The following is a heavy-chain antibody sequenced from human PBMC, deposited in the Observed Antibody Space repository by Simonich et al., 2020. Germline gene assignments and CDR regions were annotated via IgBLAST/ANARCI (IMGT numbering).Heavy chain of an antibody. D-gene: IGHD6-13*01. V-gene: IGHV4-39*01. CDR1: GGSISSSRYY. Sequence: QLQLQESGPGLVKPSETLSLTCTVSGGSISSSRYYWGWIRQPPGKGLEWIGSIYYSGSTYYNPSLKSRVTISVETSKNQFSLKLSSVTAADTAVYYCARHAGFAFDIWGQGTMVTVSS. CDR2: IYYSGST. CDR3: ARHAGFAFDI. J-gene: IGHJ3*02.